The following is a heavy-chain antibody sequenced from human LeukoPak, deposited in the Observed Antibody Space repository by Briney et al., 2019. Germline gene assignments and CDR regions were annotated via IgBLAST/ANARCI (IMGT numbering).Heavy chain of an antibody. CDR3: AKLIAAAGTGY. Sequence: GGSLRLSCAASGFTFSSYSMNWVRQAPGKGLEWVSSIDVSGGSTYYADSVKGRFTISRDNPKNTLYLHMNSLRAEDTAVYYCAKLIAAAGTGYWGQGTLVTVSS. V-gene: IGHV3-23*01. CDR2: IDVSGGST. J-gene: IGHJ4*02. D-gene: IGHD6-13*01. CDR1: GFTFSSYS.